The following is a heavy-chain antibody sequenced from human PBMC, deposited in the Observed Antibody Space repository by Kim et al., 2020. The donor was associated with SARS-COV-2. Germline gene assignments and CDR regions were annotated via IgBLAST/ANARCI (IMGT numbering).Heavy chain of an antibody. D-gene: IGHD3-22*01. CDR1: GGSISTSDFY. V-gene: IGHV4-39*01. CDR2: VFYTGPT. J-gene: IGHJ6*03. Sequence: SETLSLTCSVSGGSISTSDFYWGWIRQSPGKGLEWIGTVFYTGPTQQNPSLSGRVTISVDRSKNQVSLRVSSVTAADTAVYYCARLPRYYDRTGDYYYY. CDR3: ARLPRYYDRTGDYYYY.